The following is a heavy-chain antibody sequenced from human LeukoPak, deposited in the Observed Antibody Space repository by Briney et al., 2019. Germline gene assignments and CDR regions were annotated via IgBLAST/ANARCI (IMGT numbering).Heavy chain of an antibody. CDR1: GGSISSHY. D-gene: IGHD4-23*01. J-gene: IGHJ4*02. CDR3: ARGGRYGGNNGLDY. V-gene: IGHV4-59*11. Sequence: SETLSLTCTVSGGSISSHYWSWIRQPPGKGLEWIGYIYYSGSTNYNPSLKSRVTISVDTSKKQFSLKLSSVTAADTAMYFCARGGRYGGNNGLDYWGQGTLVTVSS. CDR2: IYYSGST.